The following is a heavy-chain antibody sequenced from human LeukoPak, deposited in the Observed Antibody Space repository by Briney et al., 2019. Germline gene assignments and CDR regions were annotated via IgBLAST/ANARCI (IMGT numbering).Heavy chain of an antibody. J-gene: IGHJ4*02. Sequence: GGSLRLSCAASGFTFSNYDISWVRQTPEKGLEWVAVISYDGSNKYYADSVKGRFTISRDNSKNTLYLQMNSLRAEDTAVYYCARGSGIVAHFDYWGQGTLVTVSS. CDR3: ARGSGIVAHFDY. CDR1: GFTFSNYD. V-gene: IGHV3-30-3*01. D-gene: IGHD5-12*01. CDR2: ISYDGSNK.